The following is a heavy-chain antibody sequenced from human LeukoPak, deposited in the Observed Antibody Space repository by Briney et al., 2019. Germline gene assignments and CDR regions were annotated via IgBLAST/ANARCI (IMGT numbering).Heavy chain of an antibody. Sequence: SETLSLTCSVPDDSISIYYWSWIRQPPGTGLEWIGYIDHTGSTNYNPSLKSRVTISVDTSKNQFSLKLSSATAAHTAVYYFTGTTESYDRSGYWVYYFDYWGQGTLVTVSS. CDR1: DDSISIYY. D-gene: IGHD3-22*01. J-gene: IGHJ4*02. CDR2: IDHTGST. V-gene: IGHV4-59*01. CDR3: TGTTESYDRSGYWVYYFDY.